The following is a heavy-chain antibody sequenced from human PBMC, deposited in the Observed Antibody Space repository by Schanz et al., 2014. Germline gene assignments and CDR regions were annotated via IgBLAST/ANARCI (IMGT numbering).Heavy chain of an antibody. D-gene: IGHD7-27*01. J-gene: IGHJ4*02. CDR1: GFTFGDYA. CDR2: IKISGDV. V-gene: IGHV3-48*02. CDR3: VRDYNWGFDN. Sequence: EAQLVESGGAVVQPGGSLRISCAASGFTFGDYAMHWVRQAPGKGLEWISYIKISGDVFYTDSVKGRFTISRDNAKSSLYLQMSSLRDEDTAIYYCVRDYNWGFDNWGQGTLVTVSS.